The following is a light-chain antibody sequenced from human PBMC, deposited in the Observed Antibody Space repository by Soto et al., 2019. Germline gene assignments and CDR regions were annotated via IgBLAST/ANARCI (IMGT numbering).Light chain of an antibody. CDR1: QGISSW. J-gene: IGKJ4*01. Sequence: IQMTQSLSSISVPGGDRVTITCQPSQGISSWLAWYQQKPGKAPKLLIYAASSLQSGVTSRFSGSGSGTDLIITISSLQPEDFATYYCQQANSFPLTFGGGTKVDIK. CDR3: QQANSFPLT. V-gene: IGKV1-12*01. CDR2: AAS.